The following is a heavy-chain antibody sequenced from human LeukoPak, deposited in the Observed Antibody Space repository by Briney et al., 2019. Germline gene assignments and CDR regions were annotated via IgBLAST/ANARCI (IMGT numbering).Heavy chain of an antibody. Sequence: ASVKVSCKISGYTFTNYGVTWVRQAPGQGLEWMGWISAYDGNTNYAQRFQGRVTMTIDKYTRTTYMEVRSLRSDDTAVYYCARASLDYWGQGTLVTASS. V-gene: IGHV1-18*01. CDR1: GYTFTNYG. CDR3: ARASLDY. J-gene: IGHJ4*02. CDR2: ISAYDGNT.